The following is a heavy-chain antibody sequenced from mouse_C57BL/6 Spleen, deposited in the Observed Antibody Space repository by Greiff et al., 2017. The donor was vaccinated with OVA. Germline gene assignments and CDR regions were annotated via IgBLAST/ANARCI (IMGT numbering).Heavy chain of an antibody. CDR2: ILPGSGST. CDR3: ARRERPIDY. D-gene: IGHD1-2*01. J-gene: IGHJ2*01. CDR1: GYTFTGYW. V-gene: IGHV1-9*01. Sequence: QVQLQQSGAELMKPGASVKLSCKASGYTFTGYWIEWVKQRPGHGLEWIGEILPGSGSTKYNVKFKGKATLTADKSSNTAYIHLRSLTTADSAIYYCARRERPIDYWGQGTTLTVSS.